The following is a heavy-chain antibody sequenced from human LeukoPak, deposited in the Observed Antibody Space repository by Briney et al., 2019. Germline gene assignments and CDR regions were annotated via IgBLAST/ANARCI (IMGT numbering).Heavy chain of an antibody. J-gene: IGHJ4*02. CDR2: IQQDGHQK. V-gene: IGHV3-7*01. D-gene: IGHD2-15*01. Sequence: GRSLRLSCAASGFTFSNYWMTWVRQAPGKGLEWVANIQQDGHQKYYVDSVMGRFSVSRDNTKNSLYLQMNSLRAEDTAVYYCATWWLTVYWGQGTLVTVSS. CDR3: ATWWLTVY. CDR1: GFTFSNYW.